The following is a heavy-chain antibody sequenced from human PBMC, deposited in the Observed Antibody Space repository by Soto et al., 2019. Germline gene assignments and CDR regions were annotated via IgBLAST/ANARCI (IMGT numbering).Heavy chain of an antibody. CDR3: ARENQLRFLIWNPPRPPYGMDV. CDR1: GFTFSSYA. D-gene: IGHD3-3*01. CDR2: ISGTGGSK. J-gene: IGHJ6*02. Sequence: QAGGSLRLSCAASGFTFSSYAMSWVRQAPGKGLEWVSTISGTGGSKYYPDSVKGRFTISRDNSKNTLYLQMNSLRAEDTAVYYCARENQLRFLIWNPPRPPYGMDVWGQGTTVTVLL. V-gene: IGHV3-23*01.